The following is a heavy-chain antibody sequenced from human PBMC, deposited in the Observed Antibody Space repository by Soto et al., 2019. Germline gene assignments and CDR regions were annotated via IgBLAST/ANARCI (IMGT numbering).Heavy chain of an antibody. J-gene: IGHJ5*02. CDR3: ARGPPPTRVITGNSDYNWFDP. V-gene: IGHV4-30-4*01. CDR1: GASISSGDYY. Sequence: SETLSLTCTVSGASISSGDYYWSWIRQPPGKGLEWIGYIYYSGSTSYNPSLKSRVTMSLDTSKNQFSLKLSSVTAADTALYYCARGPPPTRVITGNSDYNWFDPWGQGTLVTVSS. CDR2: IYYSGST. D-gene: IGHD1-20*01.